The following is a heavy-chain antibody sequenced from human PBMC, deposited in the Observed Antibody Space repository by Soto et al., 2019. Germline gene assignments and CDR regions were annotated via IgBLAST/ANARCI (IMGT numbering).Heavy chain of an antibody. Sequence: QVHLVQSGVEVKKPGASVKVSCKASGYSFSTYGISWVRQAPGQGLEWMGWISGLNGNTNYAQKLKGRVTMTTDTSTSTAYMALRRLGFDDTAMSYCASGLFVEDGAGYFDYWGQGTLVTVSS. V-gene: IGHV1-18*01. CDR3: ASGLFVEDGAGYFDY. D-gene: IGHD3-10*01. CDR2: ISGLNGNT. CDR1: GYSFSTYG. J-gene: IGHJ4*02.